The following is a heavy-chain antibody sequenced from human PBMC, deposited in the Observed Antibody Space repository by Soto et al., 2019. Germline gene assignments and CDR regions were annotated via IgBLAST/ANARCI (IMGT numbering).Heavy chain of an antibody. D-gene: IGHD3-22*01. CDR3: ARAMYYYDSSGYPIDY. Sequence: ASVKVSCKASGYTFTSYAMHWVRQAPGQRLEWMGWINAGNGNTRYSQKFQGRVTITRDTSASTAYMELSSLRSEDTAVYYCARAMYYYDSSGYPIDYWGQGTLVTVSS. V-gene: IGHV1-3*01. J-gene: IGHJ4*02. CDR1: GYTFTSYA. CDR2: INAGNGNT.